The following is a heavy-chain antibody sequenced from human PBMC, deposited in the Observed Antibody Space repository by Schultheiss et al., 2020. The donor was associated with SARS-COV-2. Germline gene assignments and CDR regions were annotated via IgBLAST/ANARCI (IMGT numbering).Heavy chain of an antibody. J-gene: IGHJ6*02. CDR1: GYSFTNYW. V-gene: IGHV5-51*01. CDR3: ATNSYCSSISCYMDV. CDR2: IYPADSDT. Sequence: GESLKISCKGSGYSFTNYWIAWVRQMPGKGLEWMGIIYPADSDTRYSPSFQGQVTISTDKSISTAYLHWSSLRASDTAIYFCATNSYCSSISCYMDVWGQGTTVTVSS. D-gene: IGHD2-2*01.